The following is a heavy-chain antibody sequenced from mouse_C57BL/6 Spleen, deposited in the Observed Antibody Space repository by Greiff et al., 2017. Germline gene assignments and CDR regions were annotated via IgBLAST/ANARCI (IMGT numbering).Heavy chain of an antibody. CDR2: IYPGDGDT. CDR1: GYAFSSSW. V-gene: IGHV1-82*01. D-gene: IGHD1-1*02. J-gene: IGHJ2*01. CDR3: ARGERWDY. Sequence: VQLQQSGPELVKPGASVKISCKASGYAFSSSWMNWVKQRPGKGLEWIGRIYPGDGDTNYNEKFKSKATLTVDKSSSTAYMQLSSLTSEDSAVYYCARGERWDYWGQGTTLTVSS.